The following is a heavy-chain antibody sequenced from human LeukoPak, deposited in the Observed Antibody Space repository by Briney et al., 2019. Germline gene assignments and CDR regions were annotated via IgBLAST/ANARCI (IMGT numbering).Heavy chain of an antibody. D-gene: IGHD1-26*01. CDR2: IYPGESDT. CDR3: ARHLMGATHDAFDI. CDR1: GYSFTSYW. Sequence: GESLQISCQGSGYSFTSYWIGWVRQVPGKGLEWMGIIYPGESDTRDSTSFQGQVTISAEKSIRNAYLQWSSLKASDTAMYYCARHLMGATHDAFDIWGQGTMVTVSS. J-gene: IGHJ3*02. V-gene: IGHV5-51*01.